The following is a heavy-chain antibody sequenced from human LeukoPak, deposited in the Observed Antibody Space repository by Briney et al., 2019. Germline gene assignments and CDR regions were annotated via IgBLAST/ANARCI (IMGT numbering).Heavy chain of an antibody. CDR3: ARHEPRYFGWLPHFDY. Sequence: GESLKISCKGSGYSFTSYWISWVRQMPGKGLEWMGRIDPSDSYTNYSPSFQGHVTISADKSISTASLQWSSLKASDTAMYYCARHEPRYFGWLPHFDYWGQGTLVTVSS. D-gene: IGHD3-9*01. V-gene: IGHV5-10-1*01. J-gene: IGHJ4*02. CDR1: GYSFTSYW. CDR2: IDPSDSYT.